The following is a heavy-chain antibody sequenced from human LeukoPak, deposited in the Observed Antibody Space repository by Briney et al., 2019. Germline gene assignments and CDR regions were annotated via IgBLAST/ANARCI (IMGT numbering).Heavy chain of an antibody. Sequence: SETLSLTCSVSGASITSYYWNWIRQPPGKALEWIGYIHHTGASKSNPSLKSRVTKAVDTSNNRFSLRLTSLTAADTAMYYCARWSETYRAFDYWGQGTLVTVSS. V-gene: IGHV4-59*01. D-gene: IGHD1-26*01. CDR1: GASITSYY. CDR2: IHHTGAS. J-gene: IGHJ4*02. CDR3: ARWSETYRAFDY.